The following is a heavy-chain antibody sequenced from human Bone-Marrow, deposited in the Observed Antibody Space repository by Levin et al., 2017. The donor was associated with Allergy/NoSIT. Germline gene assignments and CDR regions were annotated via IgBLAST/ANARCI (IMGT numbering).Heavy chain of an antibody. D-gene: IGHD5-18*01. J-gene: IGHJ4*02. Sequence: PGGSLRLSCAASGFIVSDNYMSWVRQAPGKGLEWVSVIYSGGYTYYADSVKGRFTISRDNSKNTVSLQMDSLRPEDTAMYYCARQFTGSYGFAYWGQGVLVTVSS. CDR2: IYSGGYT. CDR3: ARQFTGSYGFAY. V-gene: IGHV3-66*04. CDR1: GFIVSDNY.